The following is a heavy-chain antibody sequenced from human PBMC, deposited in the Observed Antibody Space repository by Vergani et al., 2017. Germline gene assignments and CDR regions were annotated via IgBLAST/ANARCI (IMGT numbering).Heavy chain of an antibody. J-gene: IGHJ4*02. CDR1: GGSISSYY. CDR2: IYSSGST. D-gene: IGHD7-27*01. Sequence: QVQLQESGPGLVKPSETLSLTCTVSGGSISSYYWSWIRQPPGKGLEWIGYIYSSGSTNYNPSLKRRVTRSVDTSKNQFSLKLSSVTAADTAVYYCARDRLTGVGDYWGQGTLVTVSS. CDR3: ARDRLTGVGDY. V-gene: IGHV4-59*01.